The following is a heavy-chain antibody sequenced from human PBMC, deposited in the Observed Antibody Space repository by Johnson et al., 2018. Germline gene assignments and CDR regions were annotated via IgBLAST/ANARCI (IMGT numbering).Heavy chain of an antibody. CDR2: IRSKANSYAT. V-gene: IGHV3-73*01. J-gene: IGHJ5*02. CDR3: PRGAPAYYGSGTNWFDP. CDR1: GFTFSVSA. Sequence: GSLKLSCSASGFTFSVSAMHWVRQASGKGLEWVGRIRSKANSYATAYAASVKGRFTISRDESKNTAYLQMNSLRAEETGVYYCPRGAPAYYGSGTNWFDPWGQRTLVTVSS. D-gene: IGHD3-10*01.